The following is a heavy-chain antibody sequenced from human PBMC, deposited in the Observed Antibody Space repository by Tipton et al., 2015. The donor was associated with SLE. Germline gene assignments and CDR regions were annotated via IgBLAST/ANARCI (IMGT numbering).Heavy chain of an antibody. Sequence: TLSLTCTVSGGSISSYYWSWIRQPPGKGLEWIGYSYYSGSTNYNPSLKSRVTISLDTSKSQFSLKLSSVTAAATAVYYCARGGVLGFHPSAFDIWGQGTMVTVSS. CDR1: GGSISSYY. CDR2: SYYSGST. CDR3: ARGGVLGFHPSAFDI. J-gene: IGHJ3*02. D-gene: IGHD3-10*01. V-gene: IGHV4-59*01.